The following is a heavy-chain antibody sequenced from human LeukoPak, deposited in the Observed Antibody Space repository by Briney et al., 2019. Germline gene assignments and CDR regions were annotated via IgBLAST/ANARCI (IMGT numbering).Heavy chain of an antibody. CDR3: AKAITMIVVVMGEAFDI. CDR1: GFTFSSYD. J-gene: IGHJ3*02. Sequence: GGSLRLSCAASGFTFSSYDMNWVRQAPGKGLEWVSGISGSGGSTYSVDSVKGRFTVSRDNSKNTLYLQMNSLRAEDTAVYYCAKAITMIVVVMGEAFDIWGQGTMVTVSS. V-gene: IGHV3-23*01. CDR2: ISGSGGST. D-gene: IGHD3-22*01.